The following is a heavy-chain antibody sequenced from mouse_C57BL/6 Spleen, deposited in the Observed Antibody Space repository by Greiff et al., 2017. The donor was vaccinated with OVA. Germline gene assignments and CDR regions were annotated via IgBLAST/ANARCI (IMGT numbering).Heavy chain of an antibody. V-gene: IGHV1-66*01. CDR2: IYPGSGNT. Sequence: QVQLKESGPELVKPGASVKISCKASGYSFTSYYIHWVKQRPGQGLEWIGWIYPGSGNTKYNEKFKGKATLTADTSSSTAYMQLSSLTSEDSAVYYCAYSLLREAMDYWGQGTSVTVSS. J-gene: IGHJ4*01. D-gene: IGHD1-2*01. CDR1: GYSFTSYY. CDR3: AYSLLREAMDY.